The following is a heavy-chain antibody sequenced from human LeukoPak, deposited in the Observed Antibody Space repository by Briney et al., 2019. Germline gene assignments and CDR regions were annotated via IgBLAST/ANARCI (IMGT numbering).Heavy chain of an antibody. D-gene: IGHD3-22*01. V-gene: IGHV4-39*01. CDR1: GGSISITNYY. CDR3: ARVGYYDSSGYYYFDY. Sequence: SETLSLTYTVSGGSISITNYYWGWIRQPPGRGLEWIGNIYYSGSTYYNPSLKSRVTISVDTSKNQFSLKLSSVTAADTAVYYCARVGYYDSSGYYYFDYWGQGTLVTVSS. CDR2: IYYSGST. J-gene: IGHJ4*02.